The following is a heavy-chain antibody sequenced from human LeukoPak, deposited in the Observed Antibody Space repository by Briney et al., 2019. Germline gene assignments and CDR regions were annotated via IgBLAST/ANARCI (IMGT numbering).Heavy chain of an antibody. CDR1: GGSISSCY. CDR3: AGSEDYYYYGMDV. CDR2: IYYSGST. J-gene: IGHJ6*02. V-gene: IGHV4-59*01. Sequence: SETLSLTCTVSGGSISSCYWSWIRQPPGKGLEWIGYIYYSGSTNYNPSLKSRVTISVDTSKNQFSLKLSSVTAADTAVYYCAGSEDYYYYGMDVWGQGTTVTVSS.